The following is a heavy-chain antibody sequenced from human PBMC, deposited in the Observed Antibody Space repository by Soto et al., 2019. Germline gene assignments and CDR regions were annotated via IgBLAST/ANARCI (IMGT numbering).Heavy chain of an antibody. D-gene: IGHD3-3*01. Sequence: ASVKVSCKASGYTFTSYAMHWVRQAPGQRLEWMGWISAGNGNTKYSQKFQGRVTITRDTSASTAYMELSSLRSEDTAVYYCARVRSPYDFWSGYPDLDYWGQGTLVTVSS. V-gene: IGHV1-3*01. CDR1: GYTFTSYA. CDR3: ARVRSPYDFWSGYPDLDY. CDR2: ISAGNGNT. J-gene: IGHJ4*02.